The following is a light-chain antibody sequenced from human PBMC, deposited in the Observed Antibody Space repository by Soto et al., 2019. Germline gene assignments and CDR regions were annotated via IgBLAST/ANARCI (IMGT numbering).Light chain of an antibody. V-gene: IGKV1-9*01. J-gene: IGKJ4*01. CDR1: QDIAIY. CDR3: QQLRRYPST. CDR2: AAS. Sequence: IQLTQSPSSLSASVGDRVTITCRASQDIAIYLAWYQQKPGEAPKLLIYAASTLYGGVPSRFSGSGSGTDFALTITSLQAEDFATYYWQQLRRYPSTFGGGTKVEIK.